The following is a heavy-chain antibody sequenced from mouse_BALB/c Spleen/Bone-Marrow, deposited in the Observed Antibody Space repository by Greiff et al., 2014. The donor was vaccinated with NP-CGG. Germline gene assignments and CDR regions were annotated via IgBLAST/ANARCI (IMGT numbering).Heavy chain of an antibody. V-gene: IGHV1S34*01. CDR3: VKGVYGNPFAY. CDR1: GYSFTGYY. Sequence: QVKTGASVKISCKASGYSFTGYYMHWVKQSHGKSLEWIGYISCYNGATSYNQKFKGKATFTVDTSSSTAYMQFNSLTSEDSAVYYCVKGVYGNPFAYWGQGTLVTVSA. J-gene: IGHJ3*01. D-gene: IGHD2-1*01. CDR2: ISCYNGAT.